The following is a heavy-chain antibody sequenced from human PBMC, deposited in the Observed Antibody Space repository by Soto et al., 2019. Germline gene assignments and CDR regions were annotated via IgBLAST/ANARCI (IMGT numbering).Heavy chain of an antibody. CDR3: ARWGNNCFDP. D-gene: IGHD7-27*01. Sequence: PAGTVYLTCMVSGGSISSSSYYGVWIRQPPGKGLEWIGSIYYSGSTYYNPSLKSRVTISVDTSKNQFSLKLSSVTAADTAVYYCARWGNNCFDPWGQGTLVTVSS. CDR1: GGSISSSSYY. CDR2: IYYSGST. V-gene: IGHV4-39*01. J-gene: IGHJ5*02.